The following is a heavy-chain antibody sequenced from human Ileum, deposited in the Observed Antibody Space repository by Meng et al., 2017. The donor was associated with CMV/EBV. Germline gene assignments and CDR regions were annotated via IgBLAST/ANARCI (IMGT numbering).Heavy chain of an antibody. CDR2: INNDGSST. V-gene: IGHV3-74*01. CDR1: GFTFSNYW. Sequence: ESLKISCAASGFTFSNYWMHWVRQAPGKGLVWVSRINNDGSSTNYADSVKGRFTISRDNAKNTLYLQMNSLRAEDTAVYYCARDPFRTETLWGQGTLVTVSS. J-gene: IGHJ4*02. CDR3: ARDPFRTETL.